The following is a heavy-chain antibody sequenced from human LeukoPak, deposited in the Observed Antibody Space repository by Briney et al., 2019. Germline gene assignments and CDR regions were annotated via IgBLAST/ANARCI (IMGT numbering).Heavy chain of an antibody. CDR3: ARDKSGGYYYWFDP. CDR2: ISGNSGNT. J-gene: IGHJ5*02. V-gene: IGHV3-23*01. D-gene: IGHD3-22*01. CDR1: GFTLSSYW. Sequence: GGSLRLSCAASGFTLSSYWMSWVRQAPGMGLEWVSAISGNSGNTHYADSVKGRFTISRDNSKNTLYLQMNSLRAEDTAIYYCARDKSGGYYYWFDPWGQGTLVTVSS.